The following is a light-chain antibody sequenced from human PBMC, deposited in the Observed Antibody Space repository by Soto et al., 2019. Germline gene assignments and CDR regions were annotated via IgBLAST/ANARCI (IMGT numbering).Light chain of an antibody. CDR3: MQALQTPRT. Sequence: IVMTQSPLSLPVTPGEPASISCRSSQSLLHSNGYNYLDWYLQKPGQSPQLLIYLGSNRASGVPDRFSGSGSGTEFTLKISRVEAEDVGVYYCMQALQTPRTFGQGTKVEIK. CDR1: QSLLHSNGYNY. J-gene: IGKJ1*01. V-gene: IGKV2-28*01. CDR2: LGS.